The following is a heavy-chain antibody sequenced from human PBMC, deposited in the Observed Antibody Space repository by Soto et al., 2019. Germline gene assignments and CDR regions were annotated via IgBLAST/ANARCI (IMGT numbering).Heavy chain of an antibody. Sequence: QVQLVESGGGVVQPGRSLRLSCAASGFTFSSYGMHWVRQAPGKGLEWVAVIWYDGSNKYYADSVKGRFTISRDNSKNTLYLQMNSLRAEDTAVHYCASSRATGSAYYYYGMDVWGQGTTVTVSS. D-gene: IGHD3-9*01. J-gene: IGHJ6*02. V-gene: IGHV3-33*01. CDR2: IWYDGSNK. CDR1: GFTFSSYG. CDR3: ASSRATGSAYYYYGMDV.